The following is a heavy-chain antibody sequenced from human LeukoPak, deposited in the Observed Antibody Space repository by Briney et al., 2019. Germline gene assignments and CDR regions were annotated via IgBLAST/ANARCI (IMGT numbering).Heavy chain of an antibody. V-gene: IGHV3-7*01. CDR1: GFTFSSYW. CDR3: AREGYDSSGYYSGSDY. D-gene: IGHD3-22*01. J-gene: IGHJ4*02. CDR2: IKQDGSEK. Sequence: GGSLRLSCAASGFTFSSYWMSWVRQAPGKRLEWVANIKQDGSEKYYVDSVKGRFTISRDNAKNSLYLQMNSLRAEDTAVYYCAREGYDSSGYYSGSDYWGQGTLVTVSS.